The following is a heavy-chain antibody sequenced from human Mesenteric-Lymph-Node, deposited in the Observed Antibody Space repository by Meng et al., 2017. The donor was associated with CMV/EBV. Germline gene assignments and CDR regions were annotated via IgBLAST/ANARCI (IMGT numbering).Heavy chain of an antibody. CDR3: ARDRDGYNPGVFDY. V-gene: IGHV3-7*01. CDR2: IKQDGSEK. D-gene: IGHD5-24*01. Sequence: GESLKISCAASGFTFSSYGMHWVRQAPGKGLEWVANIKQDGSEKYYVDSVKGRFTISRDNAKNSLYLQMNSLRAEDTAVYYCARDRDGYNPGVFDYWGQGTLVTVSS. CDR1: GFTFSSYG. J-gene: IGHJ4*02.